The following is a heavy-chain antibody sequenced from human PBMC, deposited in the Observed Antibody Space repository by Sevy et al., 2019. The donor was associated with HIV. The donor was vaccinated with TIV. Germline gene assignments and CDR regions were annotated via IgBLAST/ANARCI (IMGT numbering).Heavy chain of an antibody. CDR3: ARVKLRGAYYYDF. J-gene: IGHJ4*02. CDR1: GYSIIGDYY. V-gene: IGHV4-38-2*02. Sequence: SETLSLTCTVSGYSIIGDYYWGWIRQPPGKGPEGIVHIYHSGSTYYNPSLDSRVTPSVDTSKNQCSLRLSSVTAADTAIYYCARVKLRGAYYYDFWGQGTLVTVSS. CDR2: IYHSGST.